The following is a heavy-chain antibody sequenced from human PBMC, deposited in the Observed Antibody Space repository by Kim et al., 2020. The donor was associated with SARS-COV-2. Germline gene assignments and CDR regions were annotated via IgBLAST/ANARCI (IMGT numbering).Heavy chain of an antibody. D-gene: IGHD3-10*01. CDR3: AKDRWFGELDY. J-gene: IGHJ4*02. CDR1: GFTFSSYG. CDR2: ISYDGSNK. Sequence: GGSLRLSCAASGFTFSSYGMHWVRQAPGKGLEWVAVISYDGSNKYYADSVKGRFTISRDNSKNTLYLQMNSLRAEDTAVYYCAKDRWFGELDYWGQGTLVTVSS. V-gene: IGHV3-30*18.